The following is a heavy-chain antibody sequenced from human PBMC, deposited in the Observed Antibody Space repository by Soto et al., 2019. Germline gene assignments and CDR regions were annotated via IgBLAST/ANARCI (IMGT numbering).Heavy chain of an antibody. D-gene: IGHD6-6*01. Sequence: QVQLVESGGGVVQPGRSLRLSCAASGFTFSSYAMHWVRQAPGKGLEWVAVISYDGSNKNYADSVKGRITISRDNSKNNRYLQMNSLRAGDTAVYYWGRDLRVVSGSSSDNYWGQGTLVTVSS. CDR3: GRDLRVVSGSSSDNY. J-gene: IGHJ4*02. CDR2: ISYDGSNK. CDR1: GFTFSSYA. V-gene: IGHV3-30-3*01.